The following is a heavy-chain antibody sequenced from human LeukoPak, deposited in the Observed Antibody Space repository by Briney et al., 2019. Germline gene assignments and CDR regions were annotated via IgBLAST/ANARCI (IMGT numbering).Heavy chain of an antibody. CDR3: ARGSAYSSSWYYFDY. V-gene: IGHV3-7*01. Sequence: GGSLRLSCAASGFTFSSYWMSWVRQAPGKGLERVANIKQDGSEKYYVDSVKGRFTISRDNAKNSLYLQMNSLRAEDTAVYYCARGSAYSSSWYYFDYWGQGTLVTVSS. D-gene: IGHD6-13*01. CDR1: GFTFSSYW. CDR2: IKQDGSEK. J-gene: IGHJ4*02.